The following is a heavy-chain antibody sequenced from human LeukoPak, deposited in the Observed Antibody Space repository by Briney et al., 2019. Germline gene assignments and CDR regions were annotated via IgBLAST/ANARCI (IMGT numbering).Heavy chain of an antibody. CDR1: GGTFSNDA. D-gene: IGHD3-10*01. J-gene: IGHJ4*02. V-gene: IGHV1-69*04. Sequence: ASVKVSCKASGGTFSNDAISWVRQAPGQGLEWMGRIIPNLGMALYAQKFKGRVTITADKSPSTAYMELSSLTSEDTAVYFCAREGATMVRGVIKSVAVPAHYFDYWGQGTLVTVSS. CDR3: AREGATMVRGVIKSVAVPAHYFDY. CDR2: IIPNLGMA.